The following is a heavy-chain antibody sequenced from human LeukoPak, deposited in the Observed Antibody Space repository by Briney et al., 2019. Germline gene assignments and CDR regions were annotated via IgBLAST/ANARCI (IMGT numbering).Heavy chain of an antibody. Sequence: GGSLRLSCAASGFTFSSYWMSWVRQAPGKGLEWVANIKQDGSEKYYVDSVKGRFTISRDNAKNSLYLQMNSLRAEDTAVYYCARESQAYYYYGMDVWGQGITVTVSS. CDR3: ARESQAYYYYGMDV. CDR2: IKQDGSEK. J-gene: IGHJ6*02. CDR1: GFTFSSYW. V-gene: IGHV3-7*01.